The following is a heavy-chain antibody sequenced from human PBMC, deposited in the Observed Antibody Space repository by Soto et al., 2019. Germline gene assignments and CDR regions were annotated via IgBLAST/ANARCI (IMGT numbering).Heavy chain of an antibody. Sequence: EVQLVESGGGLVQPGGSLRLSCAASGFTVSSKYMTWVRQAPGKGLEWVSLIQSGGTTYYADSVKGRFTISRDTSENTVLLHIDSLRIEDTAVYYCARDDVLCDGGRCYGIPLDGWGKGSTVTVSS. V-gene: IGHV3-66*01. CDR2: IQSGGTT. D-gene: IGHD2-15*01. CDR3: ARDDVLCDGGRCYGIPLDG. CDR1: GFTVSSKY. J-gene: IGHJ6*04.